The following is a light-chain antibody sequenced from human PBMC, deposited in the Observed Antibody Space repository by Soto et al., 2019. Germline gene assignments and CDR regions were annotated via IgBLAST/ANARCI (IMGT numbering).Light chain of an antibody. V-gene: IGKV3-20*01. CDR1: QSVSSSY. CDR3: QQYDSSLWT. CDR2: GAS. J-gene: IGKJ1*01. Sequence: EIVLTQSPGTLSLSPGERATLSCRASQSVSSSYLVWYQQKPGQAPRLHIYGASSRATGIPDRFSGSGSGTDFTLTISRLEPEDFAVYYCQQYDSSLWTFGQGTKVEIK.